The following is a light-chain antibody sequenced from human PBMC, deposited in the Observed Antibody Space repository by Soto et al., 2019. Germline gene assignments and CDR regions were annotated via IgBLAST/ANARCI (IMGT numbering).Light chain of an antibody. CDR3: QQSGDTPPWT. V-gene: IGKV1-39*01. J-gene: IGKJ1*01. CDR1: QSIRKY. Sequence: DIQMTQSPSSLSASVGDRVIITCRASQSIRKYLNWYQHKPGKVPTLLIYAASSLQSGVPSRFSGSGSGTEFTLTITSMQPEEFATYYCQQSGDTPPWTFGQGTKVEI. CDR2: AAS.